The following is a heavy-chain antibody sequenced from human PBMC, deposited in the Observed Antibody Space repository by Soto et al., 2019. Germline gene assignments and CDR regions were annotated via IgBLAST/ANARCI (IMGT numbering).Heavy chain of an antibody. Sequence: SETLSLTCTVSGGSLSSSSYYWGWIRQPPGKGLEWIGSIYYSGSTYYNPSLKSRVTISVDTSKNQFSLKLTSVTAADTAVYYCASPKIAFYNWFDPWSQGTPVTVS. CDR2: IYYSGST. D-gene: IGHD3-3*02. J-gene: IGHJ5*02. V-gene: IGHV4-39*01. CDR3: ASPKIAFYNWFDP. CDR1: GGSLSSSSYY.